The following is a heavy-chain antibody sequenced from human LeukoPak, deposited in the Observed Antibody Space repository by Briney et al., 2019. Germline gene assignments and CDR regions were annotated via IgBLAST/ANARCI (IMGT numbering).Heavy chain of an antibody. V-gene: IGHV3-21*06. D-gene: IGHD7-27*01. CDR2: ISSSSSYI. CDR3: ARAQANRGFDY. Sequence: SGGSLRLPCAASGFTFSSYSMNWVRQAPGKGLEWVSSISSSSSYIYYADSVKGRFTISRDNAKNSLYLQMKSPRAEDTAVYYCARAQANRGFDYWGQGTLVTVSS. CDR1: GFTFSSYS. J-gene: IGHJ4*02.